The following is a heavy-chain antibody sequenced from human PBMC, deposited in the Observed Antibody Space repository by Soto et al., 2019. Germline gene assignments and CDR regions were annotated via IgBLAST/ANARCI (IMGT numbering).Heavy chain of an antibody. CDR3: ARYGGYEGLRFDP. Sequence: QVQLQESGPGLVKPSQTLSLTCTVSGGSISSGDYYWSWIRQPPGKGLEWIGYIFYSGSTYYNPSLKSRVTISVDTSKNQFSLKRSSVTAADTGVYYCARYGGYEGLRFDPWGQGTLVTVSS. CDR2: IFYSGST. J-gene: IGHJ5*02. D-gene: IGHD5-12*01. CDR1: GGSISSGDYY. V-gene: IGHV4-30-4*01.